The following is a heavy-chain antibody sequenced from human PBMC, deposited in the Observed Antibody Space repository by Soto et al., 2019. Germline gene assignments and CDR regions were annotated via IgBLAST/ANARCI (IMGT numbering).Heavy chain of an antibody. J-gene: IGHJ6*02. CDR2: ICGSGGST. Sequence: GGSLRLSCAASGFTLSSYAMSWVLQAPGKRLEWVSAICGSGGSTYYADSVTGRFTISRDNSKNTLYLQMNSLRSEDTAVYYCAKAVGCSSTSCHYGMDVWGQGTTVTVSS. CDR1: GFTLSSYA. D-gene: IGHD2-2*01. CDR3: AKAVGCSSTSCHYGMDV. V-gene: IGHV3-23*01.